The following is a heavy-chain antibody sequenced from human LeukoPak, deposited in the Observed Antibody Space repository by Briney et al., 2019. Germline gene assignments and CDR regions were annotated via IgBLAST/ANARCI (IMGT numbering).Heavy chain of an antibody. CDR3: ASAKIGIAVANVFDY. V-gene: IGHV3-21*01. J-gene: IGHJ4*02. CDR2: ISSSSSYI. CDR1: GFTFSSYS. Sequence: GGSLRLSCAASGFTFSSYSMTWVRQAPGKGLEWVSSISSSSSYIYYADSVKGRFTISRDNAKNSLYLQMNSLRAEDTAVYYCASAKIGIAVANVFDYWGQGTLVTVSS. D-gene: IGHD6-19*01.